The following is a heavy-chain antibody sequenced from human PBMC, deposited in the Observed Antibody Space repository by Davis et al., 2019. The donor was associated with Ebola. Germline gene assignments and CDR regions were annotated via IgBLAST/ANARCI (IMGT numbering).Heavy chain of an antibody. CDR3: ARGALIAAAGTGKDFDF. J-gene: IGHJ4*02. V-gene: IGHV4-31*03. CDR1: GGSISSGGYY. Sequence: SETLSLTCTVSGGSISSGGYYWSWIRQHPGKGLEWIGYIYYNGSTYYNPSLKSRVTISVDTSKNHFSLKLSSVTAADTAVYYCARGALIAAAGTGKDFDFWGQGTLVTVSS. CDR2: IYYNGST. D-gene: IGHD6-13*01.